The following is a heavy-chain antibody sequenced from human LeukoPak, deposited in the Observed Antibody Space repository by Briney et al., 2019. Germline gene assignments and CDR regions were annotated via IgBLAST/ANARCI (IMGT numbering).Heavy chain of an antibody. J-gene: IGHJ4*02. CDR2: IKSKTDGGTT. Sequence: PGGSLRLSCAASGFTFSNAWMSWVRQAPGKGLEWVGRIKSKTDGGTTDYAAPVKGRFTISRDDSKNTLYLQMNSLRAEDTAVYYCARDPLAAAGRGYWGQGTLVTVSS. D-gene: IGHD6-13*01. CDR3: ARDPLAAAGRGY. CDR1: GFTFSNAW. V-gene: IGHV3-15*01.